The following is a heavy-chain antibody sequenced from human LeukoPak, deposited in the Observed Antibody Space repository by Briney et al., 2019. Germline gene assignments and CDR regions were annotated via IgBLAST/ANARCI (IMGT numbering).Heavy chain of an antibody. D-gene: IGHD3-22*01. CDR2: IYYSGST. J-gene: IGHJ3*02. Sequence: SETLSLTCTVSGGSISSYYWSWIRQPPGKGLEWIGYIYYSGSTNCNPSLKSRVTISVDTSKNQFSLKLSSVTAADTAVYYCARLQRITMIVVVTEAFDIWGQGTMVTVSS. CDR1: GGSISSYY. CDR3: ARLQRITMIVVVTEAFDI. V-gene: IGHV4-59*01.